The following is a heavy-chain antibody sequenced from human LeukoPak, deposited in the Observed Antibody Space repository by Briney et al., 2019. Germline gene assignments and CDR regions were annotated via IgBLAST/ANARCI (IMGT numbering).Heavy chain of an antibody. CDR3: AREGAEAIFSWDY. CDR1: GFTFSSYG. V-gene: IGHV3-33*01. J-gene: IGHJ4*02. Sequence: GRSLRLSCAASGFTFSSYGMHWVRQAPGKGLEWVAVIWDDGSNNYYADSVRGRFTISRDNSKNTLYLQMNSLRAEDTAVYYCAREGAEAIFSWDYWGQGTLVTVSS. CDR2: IWDDGSNN. D-gene: IGHD3-16*01.